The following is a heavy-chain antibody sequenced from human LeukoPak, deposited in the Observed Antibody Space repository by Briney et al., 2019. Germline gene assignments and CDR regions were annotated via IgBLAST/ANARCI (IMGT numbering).Heavy chain of an antibody. Sequence: GGSLRLSCAASGFTFSSYGMHWVRQAPGKGLEWVAVISYDGSNKYYADSVKGRFTISRDNSKNTLYLQMNSLRAEDTAVYYCAKVREKQGAFDIWGQGTMVTVSS. CDR1: GFTFSSYG. CDR3: AKVREKQGAFDI. V-gene: IGHV3-30*18. D-gene: IGHD6-13*01. J-gene: IGHJ3*02. CDR2: ISYDGSNK.